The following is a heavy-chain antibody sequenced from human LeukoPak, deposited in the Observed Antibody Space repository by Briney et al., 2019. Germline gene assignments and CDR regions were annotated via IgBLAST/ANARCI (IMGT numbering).Heavy chain of an antibody. J-gene: IGHJ4*02. CDR1: GYTFTGYY. V-gene: IGHV1-2*02. CDR3: ARAPYSCSGGSCYSLRFFDY. CDR2: INPNSGGT. Sequence: ASVKVSCKASGYTFTGYYMHWVRQAPGQGLEWMGWINPNSGGTNYAQKFQGRVTMTRDTSISTAYMELSRLRSDDTAVYYCARAPYSCSGGSCYSLRFFDYWGQGTLVTVSS. D-gene: IGHD2-15*01.